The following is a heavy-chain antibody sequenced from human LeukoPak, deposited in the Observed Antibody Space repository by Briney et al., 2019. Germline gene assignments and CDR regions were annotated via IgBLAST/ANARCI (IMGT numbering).Heavy chain of an antibody. V-gene: IGHV4-34*01. Sequence: SATLSLTCAVYGESFSGYYWSWIRQPPGKGLEWIGEINHSGSTNYNPSLKSRVTISVDTSKNQFSLKLSSVTAADTAVYYCATSGGTLGPTNYFAYWGQGTLVTVSS. CDR2: INHSGST. D-gene: IGHD3-16*01. CDR3: ATSGGTLGPTNYFAY. CDR1: GESFSGYY. J-gene: IGHJ4*02.